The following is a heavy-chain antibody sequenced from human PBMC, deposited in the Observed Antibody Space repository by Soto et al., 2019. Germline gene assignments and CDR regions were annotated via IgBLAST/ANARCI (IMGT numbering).Heavy chain of an antibody. D-gene: IGHD1-1*01. V-gene: IGHV3-23*01. CDR3: AKNRVKSTIWNDVFDV. CDR1: GLTFSTYA. J-gene: IGHJ3*01. CDR2: ISSRGIGT. Sequence: EVKLLESGGGLVPPGGSLRLSCAASGLTFSTYAMTWVRQAPGKGLEWVSVISSRGIGTYYADSVKGRFTISRDNSKSTMYLQMNSLRVEDAAVYYCAKNRVKSTIWNDVFDVWGQGTMVTVSS.